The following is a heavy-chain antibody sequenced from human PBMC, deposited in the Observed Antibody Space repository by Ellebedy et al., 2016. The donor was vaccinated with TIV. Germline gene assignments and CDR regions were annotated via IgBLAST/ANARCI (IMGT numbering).Heavy chain of an antibody. CDR2: IYYSGST. V-gene: IGHV4-59*01. Sequence: SETLSLXXTVSGGSISSYYWSWIRQPPGKGLEWIGYIYYSGSTNYNPSLKSRVTISVATSKNQFSLKLSSVTAADTAVYYCARSLPDYDILTGLNWFDPWGQGTLVTVSS. CDR3: ARSLPDYDILTGLNWFDP. D-gene: IGHD3-9*01. J-gene: IGHJ5*02. CDR1: GGSISSYY.